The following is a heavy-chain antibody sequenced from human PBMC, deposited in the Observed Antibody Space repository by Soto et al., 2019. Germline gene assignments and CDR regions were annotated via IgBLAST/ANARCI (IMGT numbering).Heavy chain of an antibody. D-gene: IGHD3-3*01. CDR2: IIPIFGTA. CDR3: ASDTYYDFWSSHPLTVYYYYGMDV. Sequence: GASVKVSCKASGGTFSSYAISWVRQAPGQGLEWMGGIIPIFGTANYAQKFQGRVTITADESTSTAYMELSSLRSEDTAVYYCASDTYYDFWSSHPLTVYYYYGMDVWGQGTTVTVSS. V-gene: IGHV1-69*13. J-gene: IGHJ6*02. CDR1: GGTFSSYA.